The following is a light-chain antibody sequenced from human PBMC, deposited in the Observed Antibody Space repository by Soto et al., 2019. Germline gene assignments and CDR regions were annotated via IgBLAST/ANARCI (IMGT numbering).Light chain of an antibody. CDR1: QTISVS. Sequence: IQMTQSPSTLSASVGDTVTITCRASQTISVSLAWYRQKPGKAPNLLIYDASTLQEGVPSRFSGSGCGTEITLTVTRLQPDDFATYFCQQYDKYSTFGHGTKVDVK. CDR2: DAS. J-gene: IGKJ1*01. CDR3: QQYDKYST. V-gene: IGKV1-5*01.